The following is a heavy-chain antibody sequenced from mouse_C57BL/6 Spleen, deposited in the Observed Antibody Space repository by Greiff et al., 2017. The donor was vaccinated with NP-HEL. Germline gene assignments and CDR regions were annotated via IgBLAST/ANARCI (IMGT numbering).Heavy chain of an antibody. V-gene: IGHV1-42*01. J-gene: IGHJ4*01. CDR2: INPSTGGT. CDR3: TRWGTTGGY. Sequence: VQLQQSGPELVKPGASVKISCKASGYSFTGYYMNWVKQSPEKSLEWIGEINPSTGGTTYNQKFKAKATLTADKSSSTAYMELRSLTSEDSAVYYCTRWGTTGGYWGQGTSVTVSS. D-gene: IGHD1-1*01. CDR1: GYSFTGYY.